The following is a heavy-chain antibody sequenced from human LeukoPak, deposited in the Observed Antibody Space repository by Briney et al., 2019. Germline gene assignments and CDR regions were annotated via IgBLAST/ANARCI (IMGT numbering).Heavy chain of an antibody. CDR1: GGTFSSYA. D-gene: IGHD5-12*01. CDR2: IIPIFGTA. J-gene: IGHJ4*02. Sequence: SAKVSCKASGGTFSSYAISWVRQAPGQGLEWMGGIIPIFGTANYAQKFQGRVTITTDESTSTAYMELSSLRSEDTAVYYCARDLGTRGYGCAWGQGTLVTVSS. V-gene: IGHV1-69*05. CDR3: ARDLGTRGYGCA.